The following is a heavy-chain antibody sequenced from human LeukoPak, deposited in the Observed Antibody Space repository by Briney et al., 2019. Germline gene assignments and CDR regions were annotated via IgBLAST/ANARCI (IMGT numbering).Heavy chain of an antibody. V-gene: IGHV3-48*01. CDR1: GFTFSSYS. D-gene: IGHD2-15*01. CDR3: AKDGYCSGGSCYHFGYYFDY. Sequence: GGSLRLSCAASGFTFSSYSMNWVRQAPGKGLEWVSYISSSSSTIYYADSVKGRFTISRDNSKNTLYLQMNSLRAEDTAVYYCAKDGYCSGGSCYHFGYYFDYWGQGTLVTVSS. J-gene: IGHJ4*02. CDR2: ISSSSSTI.